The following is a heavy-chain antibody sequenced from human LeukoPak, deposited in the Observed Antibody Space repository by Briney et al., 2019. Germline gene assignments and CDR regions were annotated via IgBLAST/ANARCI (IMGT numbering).Heavy chain of an antibody. J-gene: IGHJ4*02. Sequence: GGSLRLSCAASGFTFSSYAMSWVRQAPGKGLEWVSTINDNGANTHYADSVKGRFTISRDSSKNTLFLQMNSLRADDTARYYCTKGDGGWYPIDSWGQGTLIIVSS. D-gene: IGHD6-19*01. CDR1: GFTFSSYA. CDR2: INDNGANT. CDR3: TKGDGGWYPIDS. V-gene: IGHV3-23*01.